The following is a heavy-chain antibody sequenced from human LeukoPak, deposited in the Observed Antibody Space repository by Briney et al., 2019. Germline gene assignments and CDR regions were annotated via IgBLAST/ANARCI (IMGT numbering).Heavy chain of an antibody. D-gene: IGHD3-3*01. CDR3: ARVFRPSLTVFIIRGAFDI. J-gene: IGHJ3*02. Sequence: PGGSLRLSWAGSGFTFSGSWMSWVRQAPGKGREWVAYINQDGSGEYYVDSVKGRFTISRDNAKNSLYLQMNSLRVEDTAVYYCARVFRPSLTVFIIRGAFDIWGQGTTVTVSS. CDR2: INQDGSGE. V-gene: IGHV3-7*01. CDR1: GFTFSGSW.